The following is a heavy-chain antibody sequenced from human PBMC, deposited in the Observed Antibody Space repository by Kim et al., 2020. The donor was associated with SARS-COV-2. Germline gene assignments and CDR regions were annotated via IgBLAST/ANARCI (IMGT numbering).Heavy chain of an antibody. CDR2: INHSGST. J-gene: IGHJ4*02. D-gene: IGHD5-18*01. CDR1: GGSFSGYY. Sequence: SETLSLTCAVYGGSFSGYYWSWIRQPPGKGLEWIGEINHSGSTNYNPSLKSRVTISVDTSKNQFSLKLSSVTAADTAVYYCARGRGYSYGPNDYWGQGTLVTVSS. V-gene: IGHV4-34*01. CDR3: ARGRGYSYGPNDY.